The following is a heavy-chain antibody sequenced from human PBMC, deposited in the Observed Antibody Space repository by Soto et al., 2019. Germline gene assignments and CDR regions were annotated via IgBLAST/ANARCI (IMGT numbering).Heavy chain of an antibody. Sequence: PGGSLRLSCAASGFTFSSYGMHWVRQAPGKGLEWVAVIWYDGSNKYYADSVKGRFTISRDNSKNTLYLQMNSLRAEDTAVYYCARGQYQLQPESLGSSSDLGGYWGQGTLVTVSS. CDR1: GFTFSSYG. CDR3: ARGQYQLQPESLGSSSDLGGY. CDR2: IWYDGSNK. D-gene: IGHD2-2*01. V-gene: IGHV3-33*01. J-gene: IGHJ4*02.